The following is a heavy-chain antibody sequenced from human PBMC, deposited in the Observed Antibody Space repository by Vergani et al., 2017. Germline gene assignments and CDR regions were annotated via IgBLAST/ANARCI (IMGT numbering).Heavy chain of an antibody. Sequence: EVQLLESGGGLVQPGGSLRLSCAASGFTFSSYAMTWVRQAPGKGREWVSVISGSGGSTYSADSVKGRFIVARDNSKTTLYLQMNSLRAEDTAVYYCARQYSGSYFDYFDYWGQGTLVTVSS. CDR3: ARQYSGSYFDYFDY. J-gene: IGHJ4*02. CDR1: GFTFSSYA. CDR2: ISGSGGST. V-gene: IGHV3-23*01. D-gene: IGHD1-26*01.